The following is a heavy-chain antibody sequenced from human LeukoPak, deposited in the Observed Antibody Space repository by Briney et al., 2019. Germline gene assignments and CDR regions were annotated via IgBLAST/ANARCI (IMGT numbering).Heavy chain of an antibody. CDR1: GFTFSSYA. V-gene: IGHV3-23*01. CDR3: AKHRENYGDSSLDDY. CDR2: ISGSGGSA. D-gene: IGHD4-17*01. Sequence: QPGGSLRLSCAASGFTFSSYAMSWVRQAPGKGLEWVSAISGSGGSAYYADSVEGRFTISRDNSKNTLYLQMNSLRAEDTAVYYCAKHRENYGDSSLDDYWGQGTLVTVSS. J-gene: IGHJ4*02.